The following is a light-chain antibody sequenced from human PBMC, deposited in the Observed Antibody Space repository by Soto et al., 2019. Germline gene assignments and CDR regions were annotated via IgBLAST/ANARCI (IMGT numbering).Light chain of an antibody. CDR3: SSSGGRNTLI. CDR1: SSDVGGYDY. V-gene: IGLV2-14*01. J-gene: IGLJ2*01. Sequence: QSVLTQPASVSGSPGQSITISCTGTSSDVGGYDYVSWYQQHPGKAPKLILFGVSNRPSGISHRFSGSKSGNTASLTISGLQADDEADYYCSSSGGRNTLIFGGGIKLTVL. CDR2: GVS.